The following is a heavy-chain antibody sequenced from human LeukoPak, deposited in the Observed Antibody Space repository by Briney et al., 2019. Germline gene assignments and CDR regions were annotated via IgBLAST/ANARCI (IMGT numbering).Heavy chain of an antibody. J-gene: IGHJ4*02. CDR1: GFTFRSNW. CDR3: AKDLYGSGIIDY. D-gene: IGHD3-10*01. Sequence: GGSLRLSCAASGFTFRSNWMHWVRQAPGKGLVWLSHINSDGSSTYYADSVKGRFTISRDNSKNTLYLQMNSLRAEDTAVYYCAKDLYGSGIIDYWGQGTLVTVSS. CDR2: INSDGSST. V-gene: IGHV3-74*01.